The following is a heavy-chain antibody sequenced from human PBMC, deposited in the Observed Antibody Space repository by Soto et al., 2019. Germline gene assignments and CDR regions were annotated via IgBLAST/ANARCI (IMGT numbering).Heavy chain of an antibody. D-gene: IGHD3-10*01. J-gene: IGHJ4*01. CDR2: ISTGGSSI. CDR3: ARHHFGSSSDY. CDR1: GFTFNTYS. Sequence: EVPLVESGGGLVKPGESLRLSCAASGFTFNTYSMNWVRQAPGKGLEWVSSISTGGSSIVYADSVRGRFSISRDNTNNSLYLQMNSLGAEDTAVYYCARHHFGSSSDYWGHGTLVTVSS. V-gene: IGHV3-21*01.